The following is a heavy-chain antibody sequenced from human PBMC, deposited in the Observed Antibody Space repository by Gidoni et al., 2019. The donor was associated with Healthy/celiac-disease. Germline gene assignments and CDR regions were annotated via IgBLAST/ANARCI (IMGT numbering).Heavy chain of an antibody. CDR1: GFTFSSYA. J-gene: IGHJ2*01. CDR3: ARGAFWYFEL. V-gene: IGHV3-30*01. CDR2: ISYDGSNK. Sequence: QVHLVDSGGGVVQPGRSRSISCAASGFTFSSYAMHWVRQAPGKGSAWVSVISYDGSNKYYGDSVKVRFTISRDNSKNTLYLQMNSLRAEDTAVYYCARGAFWYFELWGRGTLVTVSS.